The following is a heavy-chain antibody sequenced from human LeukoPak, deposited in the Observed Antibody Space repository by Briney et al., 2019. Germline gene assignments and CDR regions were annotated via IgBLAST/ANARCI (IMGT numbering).Heavy chain of an antibody. J-gene: IGHJ4*02. V-gene: IGHV3-74*03. CDR2: ISPDGSTT. CDR1: GFTFSRYW. Sequence: GGSLRLSCAASGFTFSRYWMHWVRQAPGKGLMWVSRISPDGSTTLYADSVKGRFTISRDNAKNTLYLQMNSLGAEDTAVYYCAREEYGSGSYYDYWGQGTLVTVSS. D-gene: IGHD3-10*01. CDR3: AREEYGSGSYYDY.